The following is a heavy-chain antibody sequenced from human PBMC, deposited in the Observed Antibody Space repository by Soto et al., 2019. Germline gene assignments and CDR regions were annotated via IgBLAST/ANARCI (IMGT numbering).Heavy chain of an antibody. Sequence: QVQPVQSGAEVKKPGASVKVSCKASGYTFTSYGISWVRQAPGQGLEWMGWISAYNGNTNYAQKLQGRVTMTTDTSTSTAYMELRSLRSDDTAVYYCASFSIAATDPYGMDVWGQGTTVTVSS. CDR2: ISAYNGNT. V-gene: IGHV1-18*01. CDR1: GYTFTSYG. D-gene: IGHD6-13*01. CDR3: ASFSIAATDPYGMDV. J-gene: IGHJ6*02.